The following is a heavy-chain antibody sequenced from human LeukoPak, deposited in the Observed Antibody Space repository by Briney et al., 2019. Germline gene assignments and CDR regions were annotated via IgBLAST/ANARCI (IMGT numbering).Heavy chain of an antibody. D-gene: IGHD2-15*01. CDR2: IYYSGST. J-gene: IGHJ4*02. Sequence: PSETLSLTCTVSGGSISSSSYYWGWIRQPPGKGLEWIGSIYYSGSTYYNPSLKSRVTISVDTSKNQFSLKLSSVTAADTAVYYCARAHVGYCSGGSCHAFDYWGQGTLVTVSS. CDR1: GGSISSSSYY. CDR3: ARAHVGYCSGGSCHAFDY. V-gene: IGHV4-39*07.